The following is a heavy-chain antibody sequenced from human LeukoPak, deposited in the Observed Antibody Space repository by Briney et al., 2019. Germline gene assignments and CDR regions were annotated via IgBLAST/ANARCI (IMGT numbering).Heavy chain of an antibody. CDR3: AREPAAGSGNY. Sequence: PSETLSLTCTVSGGSISRGNYYWSRIRQPAGKGLEWIGRIYASGSTNYNPSLKSRVTISVDTSKNQFSLRLSSVTAADTAVYYCAREPAAGSGNYWGQGTLVTVSS. V-gene: IGHV4-61*02. J-gene: IGHJ4*02. D-gene: IGHD3-10*01. CDR1: GGSISRGNYY. CDR2: IYASGST.